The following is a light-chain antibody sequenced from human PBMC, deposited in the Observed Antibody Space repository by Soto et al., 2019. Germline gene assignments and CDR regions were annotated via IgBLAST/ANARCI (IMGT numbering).Light chain of an antibody. CDR1: QGVSTY. CDR3: QQLITYPQT. CDR2: GAS. Sequence: DIQLTQSPSFLSASVGDRVTMTCRASQGVSTYLAWYQQKPGKAPKLLIYGASTLQSGVPSRFSGSGSGTEFALAISSLQPEDFATYYCQQLITYPQTFGAGTKVEIK. J-gene: IGKJ1*01. V-gene: IGKV1-9*01.